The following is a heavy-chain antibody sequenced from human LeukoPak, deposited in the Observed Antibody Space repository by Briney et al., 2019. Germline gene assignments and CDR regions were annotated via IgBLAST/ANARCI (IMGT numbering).Heavy chain of an antibody. CDR1: GFTFDDYG. D-gene: IGHD3-22*01. J-gene: IGHJ4*02. Sequence: PGGPLRLSCAASGFTFDDYGMSWVRQAPGKGLEWISGINWNGGSTGYADSVKGRFTISRDNAKNSLYLQMNSLRAEDTALYHCAREGGRFYTYYYDSSGPIDYWGQGTLVTVSS. CDR3: AREGGRFYTYYYDSSGPIDY. CDR2: INWNGGST. V-gene: IGHV3-20*01.